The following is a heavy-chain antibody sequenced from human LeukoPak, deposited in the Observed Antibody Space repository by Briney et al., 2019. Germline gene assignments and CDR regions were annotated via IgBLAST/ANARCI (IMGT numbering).Heavy chain of an antibody. D-gene: IGHD3-22*01. V-gene: IGHV3-30*02. CDR3: ARDSLTMIVGRQKRGLDY. Sequence: GGSLRLSCVASGFTYSHNGMHWVRQAPGKGLEWVAFIQYDGNTIFYADSVKGRFTISRDNAKNSLYLQMNSLRAENTAVYYCARDSLTMIVGRQKRGLDYWGQGTLVTVSS. J-gene: IGHJ4*02. CDR2: IQYDGNTI. CDR1: GFTYSHNG.